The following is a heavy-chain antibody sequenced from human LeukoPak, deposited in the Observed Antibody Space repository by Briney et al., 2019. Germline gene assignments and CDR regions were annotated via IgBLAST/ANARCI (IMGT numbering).Heavy chain of an antibody. CDR1: GYTFTSYG. V-gene: IGHV1-18*01. Sequence: GASVKVSCKASGYTFTSYGISWVRQAPGQGLEWMGWISAYNGNTNYAQKLRGRVTMTTDTSTSTAYMELRSLRSDDTAVYYCARVGSKHDFWSGYYTGDYWGQGTLVTVSS. CDR3: ARVGSKHDFWSGYYTGDY. CDR2: ISAYNGNT. D-gene: IGHD3-3*01. J-gene: IGHJ4*02.